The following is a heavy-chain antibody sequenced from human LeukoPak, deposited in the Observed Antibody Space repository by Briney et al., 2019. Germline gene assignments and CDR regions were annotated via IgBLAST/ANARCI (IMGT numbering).Heavy chain of an antibody. J-gene: IGHJ4*02. V-gene: IGHV1-18*01. CDR2: ISAYNGNT. D-gene: IGHD3-22*01. Sequence: GASVQVSCKASGYTFTSYGISWVRQAPGQGLEWMGWISAYNGNTNYAQKLQGRVTMTTDTSTSTAYMELRSLRSDDTAVYYCARVDSSGYYYDVGDFDYWGQGTLVTVSS. CDR3: ARVDSSGYYYDVGDFDY. CDR1: GYTFTSYG.